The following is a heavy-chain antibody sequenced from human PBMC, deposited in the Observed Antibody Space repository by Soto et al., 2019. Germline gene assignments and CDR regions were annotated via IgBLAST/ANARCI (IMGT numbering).Heavy chain of an antibody. Sequence: EVQLVESGGGLVQPGGSLRLSCAVSGFSFGTYWLSWVRQAPGKGLEWLASIKEDGSERYYLDSVKGRFTISRDNAKDSLSLQMNSRRGEDKALYYCARDVGPVTIFGEALSGYFDFWGQGTLVTVSS. CDR1: GFSFGTYW. CDR2: IKEDGSER. D-gene: IGHD3-3*01. V-gene: IGHV3-7*03. J-gene: IGHJ4*02. CDR3: ARDVGPVTIFGEALSGYFDF.